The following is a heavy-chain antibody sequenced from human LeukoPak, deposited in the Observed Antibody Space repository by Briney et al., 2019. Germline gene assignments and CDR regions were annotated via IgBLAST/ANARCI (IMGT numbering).Heavy chain of an antibody. CDR3: ASATRFLEWLSPRGYYYMDV. V-gene: IGHV3-30*02. CDR2: IRYDGSNK. D-gene: IGHD3-3*01. CDR1: GFTFSSYG. J-gene: IGHJ6*03. Sequence: GGSLRLSCAASGFTFSSYGMHWVRQAPGKGLEWVAFIRYDGSNKYYADSVKGRFTISRDNSKNTLYLQMNSLRAEDTAVYYCASATRFLEWLSPRGYYYMDVWGKGTTVTVSS.